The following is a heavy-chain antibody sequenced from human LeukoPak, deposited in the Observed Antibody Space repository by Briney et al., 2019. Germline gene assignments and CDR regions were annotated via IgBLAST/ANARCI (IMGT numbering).Heavy chain of an antibody. Sequence: PSETLSLTCAVYGGSFNDYYWSWIRQPPGKGLEWIGEINYSGSTNYNPSLKSRVSISVDMSKNQFSLKLSSVTAADTAVDYCACQIEVGATHREFYYYMDVWGKGTTVTVSS. J-gene: IGHJ6*03. D-gene: IGHD1-26*01. V-gene: IGHV4-34*01. CDR3: ACQIEVGATHREFYYYMDV. CDR2: INYSGST. CDR1: GGSFNDYY.